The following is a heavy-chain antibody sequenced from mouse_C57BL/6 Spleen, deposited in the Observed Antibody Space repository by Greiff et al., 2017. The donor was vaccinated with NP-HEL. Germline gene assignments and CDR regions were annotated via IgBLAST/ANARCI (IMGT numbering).Heavy chain of an antibody. V-gene: IGHV1-42*01. Sequence: VQLQQSGPELVKPGASVKISCKASGYSFTGYYMNWVKQSPEKSLEWIGEINPSTGGTTYNQKFKAKATLTVDKSSSTAYMQLKSLTSEDSAVYYCALYYGNYDYAMDYWGQGTSVTVSS. CDR3: ALYYGNYDYAMDY. D-gene: IGHD2-1*01. CDR1: GYSFTGYY. CDR2: INPSTGGT. J-gene: IGHJ4*01.